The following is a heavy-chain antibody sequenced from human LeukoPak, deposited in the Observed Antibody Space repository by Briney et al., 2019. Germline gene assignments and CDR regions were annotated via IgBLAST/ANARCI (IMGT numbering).Heavy chain of an antibody. CDR1: GCYFTTYW. CDR3: ARGTIAAALVMDY. D-gene: IGHD6-13*01. CDR2: IYPGASDT. Sequence: GGSLHIYCQGAGCYFTTYWIGWVRQLPGKGVEWMGIIYPGASDTRYSPSFQGLVTISADNSISTAYLQWSSLKASDTAMYYCARGTIAAALVMDYWGQGTLVTVSS. V-gene: IGHV5-51*01. J-gene: IGHJ4*02.